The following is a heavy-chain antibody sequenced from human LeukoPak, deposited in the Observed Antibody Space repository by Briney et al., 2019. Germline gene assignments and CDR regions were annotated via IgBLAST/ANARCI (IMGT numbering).Heavy chain of an antibody. V-gene: IGHV3-23*01. CDR1: GFTFRDSA. CDR3: ARDIELST. Sequence: PGGSLRLSCAASGFTFRDSAMSWVRQAPGKGLEWVSLISFSGGNTCYTDSVKGRFTISRDNSKGTMYLQMNSLRAEDTAIYYCARDIELSTWGLGTMVTVSS. CDR2: ISFSGGNT. J-gene: IGHJ3*01. D-gene: IGHD3-16*02.